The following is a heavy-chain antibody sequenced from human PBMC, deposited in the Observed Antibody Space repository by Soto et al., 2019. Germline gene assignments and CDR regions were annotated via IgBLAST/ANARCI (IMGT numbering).Heavy chain of an antibody. J-gene: IGHJ6*02. Sequence: GGSLRLSCAASGFTFISYGMHWVRQAPGKGLEWVAVIWYDGSNKYYADSVKGRFTISRDNSKNTLYLQMNSLRAEDTAVYYCARGGYGFLYCYGMDVWGRGTTVTVSS. V-gene: IGHV3-33*01. CDR3: ARGGYGFLYCYGMDV. CDR1: GFTFISYG. D-gene: IGHD5-18*01. CDR2: IWYDGSNK.